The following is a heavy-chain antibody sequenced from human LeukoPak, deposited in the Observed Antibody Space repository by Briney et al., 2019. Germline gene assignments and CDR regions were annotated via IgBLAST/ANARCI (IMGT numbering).Heavy chain of an antibody. CDR2: ISTSSSSI. CDR3: ARDLDWSFDY. D-gene: IGHD3/OR15-3a*01. CDR1: GFTFSTYS. Sequence: GGSLRLSCAASGFTFSTYSMNWVRQAPGKGLEWVSYISTSSSSINYADSVKGRFTISRDNAKNSLYREMNSLRAEDTAVYYCARDLDWSFDYWGQGTLVTVSS. V-gene: IGHV3-48*04. J-gene: IGHJ4*02.